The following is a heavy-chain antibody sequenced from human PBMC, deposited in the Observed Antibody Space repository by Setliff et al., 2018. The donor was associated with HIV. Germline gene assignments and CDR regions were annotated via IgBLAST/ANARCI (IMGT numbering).Heavy chain of an antibody. D-gene: IGHD6-19*01. CDR2: IWYDGSNK. J-gene: IGHJ3*02. Sequence: GGSLRLSCAASGFSIDGYAMNWFRQAPGKGLEWVAVIWYDGSNKYYADSVKGRFTISRDNSKNTLYLQMNSLRGEDTAVYYCARHSDWYGNDAFDIWGQGTRVTVS. CDR3: ARHSDWYGNDAFDI. V-gene: IGHV3-33*01. CDR1: GFSIDGYA.